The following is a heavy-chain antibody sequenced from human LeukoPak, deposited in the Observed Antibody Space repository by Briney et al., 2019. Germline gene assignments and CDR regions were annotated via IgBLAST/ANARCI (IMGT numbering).Heavy chain of an antibody. V-gene: IGHV3-48*03. CDR2: ISLSGSTI. Sequence: PGGSLRLSCAASGFTFSSYEMTWVRQAPGKGLEWVSYISLSGSTIYYADSVKGRFTISRDNAKNSLYLQMNSLRAEDTAVYYCARETLGAQNAFDIWGQGTMVTVSS. J-gene: IGHJ3*02. CDR1: GFTFSSYE. D-gene: IGHD1-26*01. CDR3: ARETLGAQNAFDI.